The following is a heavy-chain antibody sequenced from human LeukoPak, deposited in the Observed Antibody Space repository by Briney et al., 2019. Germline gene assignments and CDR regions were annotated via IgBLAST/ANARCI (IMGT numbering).Heavy chain of an antibody. CDR3: ARDRGGSYSAIDY. CDR2: ISSSSSTI. CDR1: GFTFSSYS. D-gene: IGHD1-26*01. Sequence: GGSLRLSCAASGFTFSSYSVNWVRQAPGKGLEWVSFISSSSSTIYYADSVKGRFTISRDNAKNSLYLQMNSLRAEDTAVYYCARDRGGSYSAIDYWGQGTLVTVSS. V-gene: IGHV3-48*04. J-gene: IGHJ4*02.